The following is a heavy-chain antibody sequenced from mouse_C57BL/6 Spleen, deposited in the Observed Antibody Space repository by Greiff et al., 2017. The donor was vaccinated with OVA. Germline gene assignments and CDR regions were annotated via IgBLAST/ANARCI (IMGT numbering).Heavy chain of an antibody. CDR3: TREGPQYYFDY. J-gene: IGHJ2*01. Sequence: EVQGVESGGGLVQPGGSMKLSCAASGFTFSDAWMDWVRQSPEKGLEWVAEIRNKANSHATYYAESVKGRFTISRDDSKSSVYLQMNSLRAEDTGIYYCTREGPQYYFDYWGQGTTLTVSS. V-gene: IGHV6-6*01. CDR1: GFTFSDAW. CDR2: IRNKANSHAT.